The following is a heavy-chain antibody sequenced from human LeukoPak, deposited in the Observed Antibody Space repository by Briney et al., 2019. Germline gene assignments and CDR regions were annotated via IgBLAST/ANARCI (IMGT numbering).Heavy chain of an antibody. Sequence: GGSLRLSCAASGFTFSSYWIHWVRQAPGKGLAWVSRINGDGSSTDYADSVKGRFTISRDNAKNTLYLQMNSLRAEDTAVNYCVRGGVDYWGQGTLVTVSS. CDR1: GFTFSSYW. J-gene: IGHJ4*02. CDR2: INGDGSST. CDR3: VRGGVDY. V-gene: IGHV3-74*01. D-gene: IGHD3-10*01.